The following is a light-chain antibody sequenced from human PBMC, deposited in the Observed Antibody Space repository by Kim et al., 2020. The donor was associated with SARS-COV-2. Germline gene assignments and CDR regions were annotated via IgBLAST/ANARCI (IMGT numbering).Light chain of an antibody. V-gene: IGKV1-27*01. CDR3: QKYNSAPLT. CDR2: AAS. CDR1: QDISNS. Sequence: ASVGDSVTITCRASQDISNSLAWYQQKPGKVPKLLIYAASALQSVVPSRFSGSGSGTDFTLTISSLQPEDVATYYCQKYNSAPLTFGGGTKVDIK. J-gene: IGKJ4*01.